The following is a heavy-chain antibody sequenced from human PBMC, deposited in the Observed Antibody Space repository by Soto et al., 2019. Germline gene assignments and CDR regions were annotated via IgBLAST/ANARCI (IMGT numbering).Heavy chain of an antibody. CDR2: IIPILGIA. J-gene: IGHJ6*02. CDR1: GYTFTSYG. Sequence: ASVKVSCKASGYTFTSYGISWVRQAPGQGLEWMGRIIPILGIANYAQKFQGRVTITADKSTSTAYMELSSLRSEDTAVYYCARDAMDIVATIMNYYYYGMDVWGQGTTVTVSS. D-gene: IGHD5-12*01. V-gene: IGHV1-69*04. CDR3: ARDAMDIVATIMNYYYYGMDV.